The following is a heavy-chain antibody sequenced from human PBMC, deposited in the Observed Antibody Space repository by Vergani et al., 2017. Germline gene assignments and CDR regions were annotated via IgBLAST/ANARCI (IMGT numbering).Heavy chain of an antibody. CDR3: ARDTRYYYGSGSYSVPYYYYGMDV. J-gene: IGHJ6*02. Sequence: QVQLQESGPGLVKSSETLSLTCSVSFDSIRNLYCNWIRQPPGKGLEWIGSIHYSGSTNYNPSLKSRVTISVDTSKNQFSLKLSSVTAADTAVYYCARDTRYYYGSGSYSVPYYYYGMDVWGQGTTVTVSS. CDR1: FDSIRNLY. D-gene: IGHD3-10*01. V-gene: IGHV4-59*11. CDR2: IHYSGST.